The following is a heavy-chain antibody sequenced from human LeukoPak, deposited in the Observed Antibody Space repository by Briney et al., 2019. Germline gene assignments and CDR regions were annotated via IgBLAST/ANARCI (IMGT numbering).Heavy chain of an antibody. Sequence: SETLSLTCAVYGGSFSGYYWSWIRQPPGKWLEWIGEINHSGSTNYNPSLKSRVTISVDTSKNQFSLKLSSVTAADTAVYYCARGLYGAYDYWGQGTLVTVSS. V-gene: IGHV4-34*01. D-gene: IGHD4/OR15-4a*01. J-gene: IGHJ4*02. CDR1: GGSFSGYY. CDR3: ARGLYGAYDY. CDR2: INHSGST.